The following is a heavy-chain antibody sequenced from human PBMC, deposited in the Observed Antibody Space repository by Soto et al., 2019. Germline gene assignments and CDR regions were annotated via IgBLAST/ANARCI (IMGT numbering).Heavy chain of an antibody. CDR2: INAYVGET. CDR3: ATVDGDTLDY. CDR1: GYSFTHYG. J-gene: IGHJ4*02. V-gene: IGHV1-18*01. Sequence: QVQLVQSGAEVNKPGASVKVSCKASGYSFTHYGITWVRQAPGQGLEWTGWINAYVGETKSAQKYEGRVTVTMDTSTNTAYLELRSLRSDDTAVYYCATVDGDTLDYWCQGTLVRVSA. D-gene: IGHD2-2*03.